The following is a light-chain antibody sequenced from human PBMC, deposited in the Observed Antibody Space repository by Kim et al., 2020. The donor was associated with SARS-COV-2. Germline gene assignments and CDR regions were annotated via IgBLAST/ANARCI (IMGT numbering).Light chain of an antibody. CDR1: QSVNSH. CDR2: DTF. J-gene: IGKJ2*01. CDR3: QQRTSWPPYT. Sequence: IVLTQSPATLSLSPGETATLSCRASQSVNSHLAWYQQKPGQAPRLLIYDTFNRATGIPARFSGSGSGTDFTLTISDLEPEDLAVYYCQQRTSWPPYTFGQGTKLEI. V-gene: IGKV3-11*01.